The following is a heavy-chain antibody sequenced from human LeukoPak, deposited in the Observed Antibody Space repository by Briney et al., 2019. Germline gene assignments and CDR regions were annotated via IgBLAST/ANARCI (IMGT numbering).Heavy chain of an antibody. D-gene: IGHD4-17*01. Sequence: SETLSLTCSVSGGFIRSYYWSWMRQPPGKGLEWMGYIYYSGSTNYNPSLKSRVTISVDTSKNQFSLKLSSVTAAETAVYYCARGDGDYLFVYWGQGTLVTVSS. CDR2: IYYSGST. CDR1: GGFIRSYY. V-gene: IGHV4-59*01. J-gene: IGHJ4*02. CDR3: ARGDGDYLFVY.